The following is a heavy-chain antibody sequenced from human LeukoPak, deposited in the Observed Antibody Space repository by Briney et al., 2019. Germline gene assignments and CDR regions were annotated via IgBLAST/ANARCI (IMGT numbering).Heavy chain of an antibody. J-gene: IGHJ4*02. V-gene: IGHV4-39*01. CDR1: GGSISSSSYY. CDR2: IYYSGST. Sequence: SETLSLTCTVSGGSISSSSYYWGWIRQPPGKGLEWIVSIYYSGSTYYNPSLKSRVTISVDTSKNQFSLKLSSVTAADTAVYYCARSITMVRGVISPFDYWGQGTLVTVSS. D-gene: IGHD3-10*01. CDR3: ARSITMVRGVISPFDY.